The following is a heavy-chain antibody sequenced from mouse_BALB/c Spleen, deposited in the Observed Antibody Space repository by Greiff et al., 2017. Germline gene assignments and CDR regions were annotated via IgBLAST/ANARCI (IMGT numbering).Heavy chain of an antibody. CDR3: TLYGSSYDWYFDV. J-gene: IGHJ1*01. CDR1: GFTFSNYW. Sequence: EVHLVESGGGLVQPGGSMKLSCVASGFTFSNYWMNWVRQSPEKGLEWVAEIRLKSNNYATHYAESVKGRFTISRDDSKSSVYLQMNNLRAEDTGIYYCTLYGSSYDWYFDVWGAGTTVTVSS. D-gene: IGHD1-1*01. CDR2: IRLKSNNYAT. V-gene: IGHV6-6*02.